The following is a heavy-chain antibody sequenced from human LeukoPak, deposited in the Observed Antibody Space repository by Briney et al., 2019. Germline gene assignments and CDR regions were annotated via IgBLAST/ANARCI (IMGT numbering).Heavy chain of an antibody. CDR2: IHPSGST. CDR1: GDSISNYY. Sequence: SETLSLTCTVSGDSISNYYWSWIRQPAGKGLEWIGRIHPSGSTNYNPSLKSRVTLSVDTSKNQLSLKLSSVTAADTAVYYCARGPPPDFDYWGRRTLVTVSS. CDR3: ARGPPPDFDY. V-gene: IGHV4-4*07. J-gene: IGHJ4*02.